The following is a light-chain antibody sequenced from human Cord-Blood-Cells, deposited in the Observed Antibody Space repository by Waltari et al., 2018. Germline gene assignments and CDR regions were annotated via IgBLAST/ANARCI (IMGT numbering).Light chain of an antibody. CDR2: AAS. J-gene: IGKJ4*01. Sequence: DIQITQSPSSLSASVGDRVTITCRASQSISSYLNWYQQKPGKAPKLLIYAASRLQSGVPSRFSGSVSGTDFTLTISSLQPEDFATYYCQQIYSTPLTFGGVTKVEIK. V-gene: IGKV1-39*01. CDR3: QQIYSTPLT. CDR1: QSISSY.